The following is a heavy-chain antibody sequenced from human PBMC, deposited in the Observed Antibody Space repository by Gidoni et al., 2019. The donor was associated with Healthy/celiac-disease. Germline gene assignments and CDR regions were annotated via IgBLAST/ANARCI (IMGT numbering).Heavy chain of an antibody. J-gene: IGHJ4*02. Sequence: QVQLVESGGGVVQPGRSLRLSCAASGFTFSSYAMNWVRQAPGKGLEWVAVISYDGSNKYYADSVKGRFTISRDNSKNTLYLQMNSLRAEDTAVYYCARTYYYDSSGYYPFDYWGQGTLVTVSS. V-gene: IGHV3-30*01. CDR2: ISYDGSNK. CDR3: ARTYYYDSSGYYPFDY. D-gene: IGHD3-22*01. CDR1: GFTFSSYA.